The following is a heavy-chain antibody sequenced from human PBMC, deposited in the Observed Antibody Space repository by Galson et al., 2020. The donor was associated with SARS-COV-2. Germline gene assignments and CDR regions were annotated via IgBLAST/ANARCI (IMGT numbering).Heavy chain of an antibody. D-gene: IGHD1-20*01. V-gene: IGHV1-18*01. CDR1: GYTFTSYG. J-gene: IGHJ6*03. CDR3: ARAGITGTVYYYYYYMDV. Sequence: ASVKVSCKASGYTFTSYGISWVRQAPGQGLEWMGWISAYNGNTNYAQKLQGRVTMTTDTSTGTAYMDLRSLRSDDTAVYYCARAGITGTVYYYYYYMDVRGKRTTSNVSS. CDR2: ISAYNGNT.